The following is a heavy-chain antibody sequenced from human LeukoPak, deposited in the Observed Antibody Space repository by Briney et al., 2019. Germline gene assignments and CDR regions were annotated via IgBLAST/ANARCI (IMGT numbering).Heavy chain of an antibody. J-gene: IGHJ4*02. CDR1: GFTFSSYG. CDR2: ISYDGSNK. Sequence: PGGSLRLSCAASGFTFSSYGMHWVRRAPGKGLEWVAVISYDGSNKYYADSVKGRFTISRDNSKNTLYLQMNSLRAEDTAVYYRAKGTRTTVTTSLGYWGQGTLVTVSS. D-gene: IGHD4-17*01. V-gene: IGHV3-30*18. CDR3: AKGTRTTVTTSLGY.